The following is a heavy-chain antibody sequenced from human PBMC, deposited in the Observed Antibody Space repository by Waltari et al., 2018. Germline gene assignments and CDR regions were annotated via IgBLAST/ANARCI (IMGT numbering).Heavy chain of an antibody. CDR3: AKVDNVGLNNY. J-gene: IGHJ4*02. CDR1: GFPVGNNF. CDR2: IYSGGST. V-gene: IGHV3-53*01. Sequence: EVQLVESGGDLIQPGGSLRLACAASGFPVGNNFMRWVRQAPGKGLEWVSVIYSGGSTNYIDSVRGRFTISRDSSKNTLYLQMNSLRAEDTAVYYCAKVDNVGLNNYWGQGTLVTVSS. D-gene: IGHD1-1*01.